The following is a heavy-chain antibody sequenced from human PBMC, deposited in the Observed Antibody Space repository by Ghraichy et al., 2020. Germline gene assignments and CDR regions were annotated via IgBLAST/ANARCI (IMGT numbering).Heavy chain of an antibody. D-gene: IGHD3-3*01. CDR3: ARIWAIFGPPLIDY. V-gene: IGHV4-34*01. J-gene: IGHJ4*02. CDR1: GGSFSGYY. Sequence: SETLSLTCAVYGGSFSGYYWSWIRQPPGKGLEWIGEINHSGSTNYNPSLKSRVTISVDTSKNQFSLKLSSVTAADTAVYYCARIWAIFGPPLIDYWGQGTLVTVSS. CDR2: INHSGST.